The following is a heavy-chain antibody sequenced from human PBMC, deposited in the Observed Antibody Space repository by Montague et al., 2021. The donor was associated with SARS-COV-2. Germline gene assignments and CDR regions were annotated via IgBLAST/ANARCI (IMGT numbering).Heavy chain of an antibody. CDR2: IYYSGST. CDR3: ASPTYYYDSSGSDAFDI. V-gene: IGHV4-39*01. J-gene: IGHJ3*02. D-gene: IGHD3-22*01. Sequence: SETLSLTCTVSGGSISSSSYYWGWIRQPPGKGLEWLGSIYYSGSTYYNPSLKSRVTISVDTSKNQFSLKLSSVAAADTAVYYCASPTYYYDSSGSDAFDIWGQGTMVTVSS. CDR1: GGSISSSSYY.